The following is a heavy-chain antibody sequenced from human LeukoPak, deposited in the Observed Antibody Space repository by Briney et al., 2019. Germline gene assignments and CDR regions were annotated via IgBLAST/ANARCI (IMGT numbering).Heavy chain of an antibody. CDR2: IWYDSANK. J-gene: IGHJ6*03. Sequence: GGSLSLSCATSGFAFNTYGMHWVRQAPGKGLEWVAVIWYDSANKYYADSVRGRFTISRDNSKNTVYLQMNSLRVEDTAVYYCARANGVLNHYMDVWGSGTTLSVSS. CDR1: GFAFNTYG. V-gene: IGHV3-33*01. CDR3: ARANGVLNHYMDV. D-gene: IGHD3-3*01.